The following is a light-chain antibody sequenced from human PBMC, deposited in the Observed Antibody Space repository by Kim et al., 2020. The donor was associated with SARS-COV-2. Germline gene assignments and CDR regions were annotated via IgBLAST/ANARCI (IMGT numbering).Light chain of an antibody. CDR1: SSDVGTYNL. J-gene: IGLJ3*02. Sequence: GQSITISCTGTSSDVGTYNLVSWYQQHPGKAPKLLIYEVTKRPSGVSNRFSGSESGNTASLTISGLQAEDEAHYFCCSYAGSSTWEFGGGTKVTVL. CDR3: CSYAGSSTWE. CDR2: EVT. V-gene: IGLV2-23*02.